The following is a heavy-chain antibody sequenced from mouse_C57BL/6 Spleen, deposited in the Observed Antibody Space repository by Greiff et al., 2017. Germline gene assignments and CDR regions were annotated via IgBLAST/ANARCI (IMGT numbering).Heavy chain of an antibody. CDR1: GYSITSGYY. Sequence: DVQLQESGPGLVKPSQSLSLTCSVTGYSITSGYYWNWIRQFPGNKLEWMGYISYDGSNNYNPSLKNRISITRDTSKNQFFLKLNSVTTEDTATYYCARIYDGYYGFDYWGQGTTLTVSS. D-gene: IGHD2-3*01. CDR2: ISYDGSN. CDR3: ARIYDGYYGFDY. V-gene: IGHV3-6*01. J-gene: IGHJ2*01.